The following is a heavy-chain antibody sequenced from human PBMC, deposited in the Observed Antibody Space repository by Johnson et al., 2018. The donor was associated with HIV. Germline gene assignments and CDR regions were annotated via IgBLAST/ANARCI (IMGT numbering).Heavy chain of an antibody. V-gene: IGHV3-23*04. J-gene: IGHJ3*02. CDR1: QFTFSFYY. CDR3: ARGYCSGGSCYSEDAFDI. Sequence: EVQVVESGGGLAKPAWSPRLSCAASQFTFSFYYMNCVRQAPGKGLEWVSAISGSGGSTYYADSVKGRFTISRDNSKNTLYLQMNSLRAEDTAVYYCARGYCSGGSCYSEDAFDIWGQGTMVTVSS. D-gene: IGHD2-15*01. CDR2: ISGSGGST.